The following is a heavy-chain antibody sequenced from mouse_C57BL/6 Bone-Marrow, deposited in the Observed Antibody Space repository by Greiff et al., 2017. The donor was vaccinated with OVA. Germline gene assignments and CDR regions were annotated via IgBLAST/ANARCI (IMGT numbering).Heavy chain of an antibody. V-gene: IGHV1-50*01. CDR1: GYTFTSYW. CDR3: ARGERDY. J-gene: IGHJ2*01. CDR2: IDPSDSYT. Sequence: QVHVKQPGAELVKPGASVKLSCKASGYTFTSYWMQWVKQRPGQGLEWIGEIDPSDSYTNYNQKFKGKATLTVDTSSSTAYMQLSSLTSEDSAVYYCARGERDYWGQGTTLTVSS.